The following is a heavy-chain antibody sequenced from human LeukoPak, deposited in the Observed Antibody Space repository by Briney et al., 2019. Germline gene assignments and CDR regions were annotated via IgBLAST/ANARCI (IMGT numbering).Heavy chain of an antibody. V-gene: IGHV3-74*01. Sequence: GGFLRLSCAASGFTFSSYWMHWVRQGPGKGLVWVSRISTDGSSTDYADSVKGRFTISRENAKNTLYLQMNSPRAEDTAVYYCARTRTLPIAGGFDTWGQGSLVTVSS. CDR3: ARTRTLPIAGGFDT. D-gene: IGHD3-16*01. CDR2: ISTDGSST. J-gene: IGHJ5*02. CDR1: GFTFSSYW.